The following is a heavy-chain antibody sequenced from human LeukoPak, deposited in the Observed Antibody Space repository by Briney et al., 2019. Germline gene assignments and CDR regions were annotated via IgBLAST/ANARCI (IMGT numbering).Heavy chain of an antibody. V-gene: IGHV1-46*01. J-gene: IGHJ3*02. Sequence: ASVEVSCKAAGYTFTSYYMHWVRQAPGQGLEWMGIISPSGGSPSYAQKFQGRVTMTRDTSTSTVYMELSSLRSEDTAVYYCARVSVGATYFRAFDIWGQGTMVTVSS. D-gene: IGHD1-26*01. CDR2: ISPSGGSP. CDR1: GYTFTSYY. CDR3: ARVSVGATYFRAFDI.